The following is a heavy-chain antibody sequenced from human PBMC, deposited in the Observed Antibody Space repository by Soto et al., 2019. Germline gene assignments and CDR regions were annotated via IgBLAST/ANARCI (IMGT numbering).Heavy chain of an antibody. D-gene: IGHD6-19*01. CDR2: FDPEDGET. V-gene: IGHV1-24*01. Sequence: ASVKVSCKVSGYTLTELSMHWVRQAPGKGLEWMGSFDPEDGETIYAQKFQGRVTMTEDTSTDTAYMELSSLRSEDTAVYYCATDLGSGWYNFDYWGQGTLVTVSS. J-gene: IGHJ4*02. CDR3: ATDLGSGWYNFDY. CDR1: GYTLTELS.